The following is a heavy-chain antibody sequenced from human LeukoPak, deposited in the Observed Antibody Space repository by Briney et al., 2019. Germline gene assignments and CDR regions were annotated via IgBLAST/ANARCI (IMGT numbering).Heavy chain of an antibody. Sequence: DPGGSLRLSCAPPGFTFSNYAMSWVRRAPGGRLEWLPAISSSGGSTYYADSVKGRFTISRDNSKNKLHLQMNSLRTEDTAVYHCARQLGYCSDGSCYFDYWGQGTLVTVSS. CDR1: GFTFSNYA. D-gene: IGHD2-15*01. CDR2: ISSSGGST. J-gene: IGHJ4*02. CDR3: ARQLGYCSDGSCYFDY. V-gene: IGHV3-23*01.